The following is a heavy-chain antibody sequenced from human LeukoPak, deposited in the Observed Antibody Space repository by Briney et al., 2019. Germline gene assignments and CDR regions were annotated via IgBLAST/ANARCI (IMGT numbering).Heavy chain of an antibody. CDR3: ARGLLRPSSSWYVPRCYFDY. J-gene: IGHJ4*02. Sequence: PPETLSLTCAVYGGSFSGYYWSWIRQPPGKGLEWIGEINHSGSTNYNPSLKSRVTISVDTSKNQFSLKLSSVTAADTAVYYCARGLLRPSSSWYVPRCYFDYWGQGTLVTVSS. CDR2: INHSGST. D-gene: IGHD6-13*01. V-gene: IGHV4-34*01. CDR1: GGSFSGYY.